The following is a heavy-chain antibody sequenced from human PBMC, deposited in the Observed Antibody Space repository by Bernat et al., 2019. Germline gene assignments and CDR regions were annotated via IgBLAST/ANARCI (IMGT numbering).Heavy chain of an antibody. CDR1: GFTFSTYE. CDR3: ASLPYSGDY. V-gene: IGHV3-48*03. J-gene: IGHJ4*02. CDR2: ISSSGSTI. D-gene: IGHD1-26*01. Sequence: EVQLVESGGGLVQPGGSLRLSCRASGFTFSTYEMNWVRKAPGTGLGWISYISSSGSTIYYADSVKGRFTISRDNAKNSLYLQMNSLRAEDTAVYYCASLPYSGDYWGQGTLVTVSS.